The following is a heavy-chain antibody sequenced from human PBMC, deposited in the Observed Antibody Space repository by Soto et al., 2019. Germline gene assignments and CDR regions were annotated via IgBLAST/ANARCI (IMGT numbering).Heavy chain of an antibody. CDR2: TSYDGSNK. V-gene: IGHV3-30-3*01. D-gene: IGHD2-21*02. J-gene: IGHJ4*02. CDR3: ASDFREYCDGACYSDFDY. CDR1: GFTFSSYA. Sequence: PGGSLRLSCAASGFTFSSYAMHWVRQAPGKGLEWVSVTSYDGSNKYYADSVKGRFTISRDNSKNTLYLQMNSLIADDTTVSYSASDFREYCDGACYSDFDYWGQGTLVTVSS.